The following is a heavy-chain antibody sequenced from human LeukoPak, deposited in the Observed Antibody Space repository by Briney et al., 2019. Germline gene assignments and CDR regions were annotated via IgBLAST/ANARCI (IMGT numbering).Heavy chain of an antibody. D-gene: IGHD2-15*01. Sequence: ASVKVSCKTSGYTFSSYHVSWVRQAPGQGLEWMGWINTYDGNTNYAQNFQGRVAMTTDTSTSTAYMELRSLRSDDTAVYYCARDFATWYFDYWGQGTLVTVSS. V-gene: IGHV1-18*01. CDR2: INTYDGNT. J-gene: IGHJ4*02. CDR1: GYTFSSYH. CDR3: ARDFATWYFDY.